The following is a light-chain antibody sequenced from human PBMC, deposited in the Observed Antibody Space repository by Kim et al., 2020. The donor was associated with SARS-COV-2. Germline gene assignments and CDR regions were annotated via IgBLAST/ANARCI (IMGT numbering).Light chain of an antibody. V-gene: IGKV3-11*01. CDR3: QQRSNWLT. J-gene: IGKJ4*01. CDR1: PSVGSY. CDR2: DAS. Sequence: SLAAGERATLSGRASPSVGSYLAWYQQKPGQAPRLLIYDASNRATGIPARFSGSGSGTDFTLTISSLEPEDFAVYYCQQRSNWLTFGGGTKVDIK.